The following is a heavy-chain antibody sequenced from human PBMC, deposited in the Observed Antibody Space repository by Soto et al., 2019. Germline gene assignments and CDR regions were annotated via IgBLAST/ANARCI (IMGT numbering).Heavy chain of an antibody. D-gene: IGHD3-22*01. J-gene: IGHJ4*02. CDR2: ISYDGSNK. V-gene: IGHV3-30*18. Sequence: QVQLVESGGGVVQPGRSLRLSCAASGFTFSSYGMHWVRQAPGKGLEWVAVISYDGSNKYYADSVKGRFTISRDNSKNTLYLQMNSLRVEDTAVYYCAKGADSSGYYNFDYWGQGTLVTVSS. CDR3: AKGADSSGYYNFDY. CDR1: GFTFSSYG.